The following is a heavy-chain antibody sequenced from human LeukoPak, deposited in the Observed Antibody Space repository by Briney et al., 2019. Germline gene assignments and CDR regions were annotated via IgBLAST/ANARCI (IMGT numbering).Heavy chain of an antibody. CDR2: INPNSGGT. D-gene: IGHD2-15*01. J-gene: IGHJ6*02. CDR3: ARVRYCSGGSCYSQSGAYYYYGMDV. V-gene: IGHV1-2*02. CDR1: GYTFTGYF. Sequence: ASVKVSCKASGYTFTGYFMHWVRQAPGQGPEWMGWINPNSGGTNYAQKFQGRVTMTRNTSISTAYMELSSLRSEDTAVYYCARVRYCSGGSCYSQSGAYYYYGMDVWGQGTMVTVSS.